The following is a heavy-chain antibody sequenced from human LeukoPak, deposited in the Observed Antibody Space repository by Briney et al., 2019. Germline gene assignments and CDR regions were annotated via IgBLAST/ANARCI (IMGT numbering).Heavy chain of an antibody. CDR2: INPSGGST. D-gene: IGHD3-3*01. Sequence: GASVKVSCKASGYTFTSYYMHWVRQAPGQGLEWRGIINPSGGSTSYAQKFQGRVTMTRDMSTSTAYMELRSLRSDDTAVYYCARVPGEEWSQSVWFDPWGQGTLVTVSS. J-gene: IGHJ5*02. CDR1: GYTFTSYY. CDR3: ARVPGEEWSQSVWFDP. V-gene: IGHV1-46*01.